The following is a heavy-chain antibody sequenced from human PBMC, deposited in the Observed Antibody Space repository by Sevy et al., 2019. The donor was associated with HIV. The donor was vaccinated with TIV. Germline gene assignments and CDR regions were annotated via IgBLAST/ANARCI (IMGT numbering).Heavy chain of an antibody. CDR2: ISSSGSTI. CDR3: ARDWDSRDYYYMDV. Sequence: GGSLRLSCAASGFTFSDYYMSWIRQAPGKGLEWVSYISSSGSTIYYADSVKGRFTISRDNAKNSLYLQMNSLRAEDTAVYYCARDWDSRDYYYMDVWGKGTTVTVSS. V-gene: IGHV3-11*04. CDR1: GFTFSDYY. D-gene: IGHD1-26*01. J-gene: IGHJ6*03.